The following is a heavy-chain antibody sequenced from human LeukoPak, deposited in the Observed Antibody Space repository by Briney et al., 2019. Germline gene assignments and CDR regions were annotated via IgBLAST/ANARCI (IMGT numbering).Heavy chain of an antibody. D-gene: IGHD1-26*01. V-gene: IGHV3-7*03. CDR2: IKEDGSER. CDR3: ARDVTEYVGASAD. CDR1: AFIFSGHW. J-gene: IGHJ4*02. Sequence: GGSLRLSCEGSAFIFSGHWMNWVRQTPGKGLEWVASIKEDGSERQYVDSVKGRFSISRDNTKGSLFLQLNSLRAEDTAVYYCARDVTEYVGASADWGQGTLVTVSS.